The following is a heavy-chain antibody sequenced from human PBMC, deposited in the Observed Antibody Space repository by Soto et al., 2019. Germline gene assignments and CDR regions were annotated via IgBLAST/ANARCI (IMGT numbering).Heavy chain of an antibody. Sequence: QVQLVQSGAEVKKPGASVTVSCKASGYTFTNYGFSWVRQAPGQGLEWMGWISGYNGNTKYAEKFQNRVTKTTDTSTNTAHMELRSLRSDDTAMYYCAREGQAPYYSYGMDVWGQGTAVTVSS. CDR1: GYTFTNYG. CDR2: ISGYNGNT. J-gene: IGHJ6*02. CDR3: AREGQAPYYSYGMDV. V-gene: IGHV1-18*01.